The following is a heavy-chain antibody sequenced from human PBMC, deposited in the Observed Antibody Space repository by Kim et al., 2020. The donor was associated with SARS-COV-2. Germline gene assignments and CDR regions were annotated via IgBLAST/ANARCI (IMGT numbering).Heavy chain of an antibody. J-gene: IGHJ4*02. Sequence: AQKLQGRVTMTTDASTSTAYMGLRSLRSDGTAVYYCARDWGIAVAGHFDYWGQGTLVTVSS. D-gene: IGHD6-19*01. CDR3: ARDWGIAVAGHFDY. V-gene: IGHV1-18*01.